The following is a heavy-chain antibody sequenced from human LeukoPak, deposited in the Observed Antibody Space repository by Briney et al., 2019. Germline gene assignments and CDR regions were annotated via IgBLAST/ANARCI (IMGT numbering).Heavy chain of an antibody. D-gene: IGHD2-21*02. CDR3: AKTRDWYLNY. Sequence: GGSLRLSCAVSGFTFSDYAVIWVRQAPGKGLEWVSTICGGGGSTYYAGSVKGRFTISKDNSKNTLHLQMNSLRAEDTAVYYCAKTRDWYLNYWGQGTLVTVSS. V-gene: IGHV3-23*01. J-gene: IGHJ4*02. CDR1: GFTFSDYA. CDR2: ICGGGGST.